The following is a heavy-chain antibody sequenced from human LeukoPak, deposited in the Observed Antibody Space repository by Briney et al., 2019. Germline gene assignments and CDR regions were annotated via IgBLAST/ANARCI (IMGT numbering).Heavy chain of an antibody. CDR2: ISAYNGNT. D-gene: IGHD4-17*01. CDR3: ARGTVTTYYYYYGMDV. Sequence: ASVKVSCKASGYTFTSHGISWVRQAPGQGLEWMGWISAYNGNTNYVQKLLGRVTMTTDTSTSTAYMELSSLRSEDTAVYYCARGTVTTYYYYYGMDVWGQGTTVTVSS. J-gene: IGHJ6*02. CDR1: GYTFTSHG. V-gene: IGHV1-18*01.